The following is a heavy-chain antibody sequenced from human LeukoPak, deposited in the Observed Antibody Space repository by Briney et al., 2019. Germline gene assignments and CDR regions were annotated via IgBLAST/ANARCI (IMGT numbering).Heavy chain of an antibody. J-gene: IGHJ3*02. CDR1: GDSVSSNSAA. Sequence: SQTLSLTCAISGDSVSSNSAAWNWIRQSPSRGLEWLGRTYYRSKWYNDYAVSVKSRITINPDTSKNQFSLQLNSVTPEDTAVYYCATTSMYGDYKIRGDAFDIWGQGTMVTVSS. D-gene: IGHD4-17*01. CDR2: TYYRSKWYN. V-gene: IGHV6-1*01. CDR3: ATTSMYGDYKIRGDAFDI.